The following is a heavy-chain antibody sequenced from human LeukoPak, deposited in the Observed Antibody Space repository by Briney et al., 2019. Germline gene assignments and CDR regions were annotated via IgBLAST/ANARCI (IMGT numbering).Heavy chain of an antibody. D-gene: IGHD6-13*01. Sequence: ASVKVSCKASGGTFSSYAISWVRQAPGQGLEWMGRIIPILGIATYAQKFQGRVTITADKSTSTAYMELSSLRSEDTAVYYCARTGVAAASDAFDIWGQGTMVTVSS. CDR3: ARTGVAAASDAFDI. CDR2: IIPILGIA. V-gene: IGHV1-69*04. J-gene: IGHJ3*02. CDR1: GGTFSSYA.